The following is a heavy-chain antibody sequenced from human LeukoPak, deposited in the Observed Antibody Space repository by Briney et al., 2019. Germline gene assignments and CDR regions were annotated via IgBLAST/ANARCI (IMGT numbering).Heavy chain of an antibody. CDR1: GFTFGDYA. D-gene: IGHD2-15*01. CDR3: TRDVVPGYCSGGSCYSLQH. V-gene: IGHV3-49*03. Sequence: GRSLRLSCTASGFTFGDYAMSWFRQAPGKGLEWVGFIRSKAYGGTKEYATSVKGRFTISRDDSKSIAYLQMNSLKTEDTAVYYCTRDVVPGYCSGGSCYSLQHWGQGTLVTVSS. J-gene: IGHJ1*01. CDR2: IRSKAYGGTK.